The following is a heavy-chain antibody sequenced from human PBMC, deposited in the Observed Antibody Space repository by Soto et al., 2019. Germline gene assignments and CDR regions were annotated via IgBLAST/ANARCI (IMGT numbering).Heavy chain of an antibody. CDR1: GGSISSGGYY. V-gene: IGHV4-31*03. Sequence: QVQLQESGPGLVKPSQTLSLTCTVSGGSISSGGYYWSWIRQHPGKGLEWIGYIYYSGSTYYNPSLKSRVTRSVDTSKNQFSLKLSSVTAADTAVYYCARDVPTMVRGVIGWFDPWGQGTLVTVSS. D-gene: IGHD3-10*01. J-gene: IGHJ5*02. CDR3: ARDVPTMVRGVIGWFDP. CDR2: IYYSGST.